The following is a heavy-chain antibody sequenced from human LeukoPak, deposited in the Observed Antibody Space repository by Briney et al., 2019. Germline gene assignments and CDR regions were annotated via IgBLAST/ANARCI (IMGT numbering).Heavy chain of an antibody. CDR3: ARGRASYYYDSSGYYFPSYYYGMDV. Sequence: SETLTLTCAVYGGSFSGYYWSWIRQPPGKGLEWIGEINHSGSTNYNPSLKSRVTISVDMSKNQFSLKLSSVTAADTAVYYCARGRASYYYDSSGYYFPSYYYGMDVWGQGTTVTVSS. J-gene: IGHJ6*02. CDR1: GGSFSGYY. CDR2: INHSGST. V-gene: IGHV4-34*01. D-gene: IGHD3-22*01.